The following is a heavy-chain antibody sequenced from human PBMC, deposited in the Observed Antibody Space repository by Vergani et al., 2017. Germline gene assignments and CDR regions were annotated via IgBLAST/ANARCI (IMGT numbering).Heavy chain of an antibody. CDR3: ARGMVRVATGGWFDP. J-gene: IGHJ5*02. CDR1: GFTFSSYG. Sequence: QVQLVESGGGVVQPGRSLRLSCAASGFTFSSYGMHWVRPAPGKGLEWVAVISYDGSNKYYADSVKGRFTISRDNSKNTLYLQMNSLRAEDTAVYYCARGMVRVATGGWFDPWGQGTLVTVSS. D-gene: IGHD3-10*01. CDR2: ISYDGSNK. V-gene: IGHV3-30*03.